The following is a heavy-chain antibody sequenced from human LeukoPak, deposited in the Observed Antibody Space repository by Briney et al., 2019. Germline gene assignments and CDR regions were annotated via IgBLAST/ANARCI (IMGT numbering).Heavy chain of an antibody. D-gene: IGHD4-17*01. CDR1: GFNFDDYA. V-gene: IGHV3-9*01. CDR3: AKEFYGDGLDY. J-gene: IGHJ4*02. CDR2: ISWNSVSI. Sequence: GGSLRLSCAASGFNFDDYAMHWVRQAPGKGLEWVSGISWNSVSIGYADSVKGRFTISRDNAKNSLYLQMNSLRAEDTALYYCAKEFYGDGLDYWGQGTLVTVSS.